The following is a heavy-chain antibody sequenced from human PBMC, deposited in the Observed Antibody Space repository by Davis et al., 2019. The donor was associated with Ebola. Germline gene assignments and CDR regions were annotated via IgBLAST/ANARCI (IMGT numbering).Heavy chain of an antibody. CDR2: IYYSGST. CDR3: ARGSSTSCYDTICYYYGMDV. CDR1: GASISSSFY. V-gene: IGHV4-59*12. Sequence: SETLSLICTVSGASISSSFYWNWIRQPPGKGLEWIGYIYYSGSTNYNPSLKSRVTISVDTSKNQFSLKLSSVTAADTAVYYCARGSSTSCYDTICYYYGMDVWGQGTTVTVSS. J-gene: IGHJ6*02. D-gene: IGHD2-2*01.